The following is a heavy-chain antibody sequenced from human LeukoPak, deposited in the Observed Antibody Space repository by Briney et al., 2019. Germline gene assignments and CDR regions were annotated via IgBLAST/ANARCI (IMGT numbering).Heavy chain of an antibody. CDR1: GGSFSGYY. Sequence: PSETLSLTCAVYGGSFSGYYWSWIRQPPGKGLEWIGEVNHSGDTNYNPSLKSRVTISVDTSKNQFSLKLSSVTAADTSVYYCARGDPKTVVQGVLGIKYHYYYMDVWGNGTTVTVSS. D-gene: IGHD3-10*01. V-gene: IGHV4-34*01. CDR2: VNHSGDT. CDR3: ARGDPKTVVQGVLGIKYHYYYMDV. J-gene: IGHJ6*03.